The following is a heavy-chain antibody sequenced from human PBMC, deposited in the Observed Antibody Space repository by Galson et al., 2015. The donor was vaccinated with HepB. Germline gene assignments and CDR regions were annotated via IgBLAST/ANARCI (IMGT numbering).Heavy chain of an antibody. CDR1: GFTFDDYA. CDR2: ISWNSGSI. J-gene: IGHJ3*02. CDR3: AKMGRGGGGDAFDI. V-gene: IGHV3-9*01. Sequence: SLRLSCAASGFTFDDYAMHWVRQAPGKGLEWVSGISWNSGSIGYADSVKGRFTISRDNAKNSLYLQMNSLRAEDTALYYCAKMGRGGGGDAFDIWGQGTMVTVSS. D-gene: IGHD3-16*01.